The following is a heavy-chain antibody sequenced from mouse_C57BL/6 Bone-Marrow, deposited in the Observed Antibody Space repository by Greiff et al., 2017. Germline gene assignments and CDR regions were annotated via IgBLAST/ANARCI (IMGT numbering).Heavy chain of an antibody. CDR1: GYTFTSYW. V-gene: IGHV1-72*01. D-gene: IGHD1-1*01. CDR2: IDPNSGGT. Sequence: QVQLKQPGAELVKPGASVKLSCKASGYTFTSYWMHWVKQRPGRGLEWIGRIDPNSGGTKYNEKFKSKATLTVDKPSSTAYMQLSSLTSEDSAVYYCARFPFITTVDWAFAYWGQGTLVTVSA. CDR3: ARFPFITTVDWAFAY. J-gene: IGHJ3*01.